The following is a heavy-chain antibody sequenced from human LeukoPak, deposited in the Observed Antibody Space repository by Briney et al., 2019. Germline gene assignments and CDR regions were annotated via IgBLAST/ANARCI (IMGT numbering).Heavy chain of an antibody. CDR1: GYTFSSYG. Sequence: GASLKVSCKASGYTFSSYGISCVRQAPGQGLQWMGWISDYNGNANYAQKVQGRVTMTTDPFTSTAYMELRSLRSDDTAVYYCARDGPDRAAWFDPWGQGTLVTVSS. CDR3: ARDGPDRAAWFDP. D-gene: IGHD3-22*01. J-gene: IGHJ5*02. CDR2: ISDYNGNA. V-gene: IGHV1-18*01.